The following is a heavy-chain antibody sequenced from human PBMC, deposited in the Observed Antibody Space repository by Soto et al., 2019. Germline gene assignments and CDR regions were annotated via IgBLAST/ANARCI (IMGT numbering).Heavy chain of an antibody. V-gene: IGHV3-7*03. CDR2: INQDGSER. D-gene: IGHD4-17*01. CDR1: GFTFDDYA. J-gene: IGHJ4*02. CDR3: AVYGYGVSAAAY. Sequence: PGGSLRLSCAASGFTFDDYAMHWVRQAPGKGLEWVANINQDGSERYYVDSVRGRFTISRDNVENSLYLQLNSLRPEDTAVYYCAVYGYGVSAAAYWGQ.